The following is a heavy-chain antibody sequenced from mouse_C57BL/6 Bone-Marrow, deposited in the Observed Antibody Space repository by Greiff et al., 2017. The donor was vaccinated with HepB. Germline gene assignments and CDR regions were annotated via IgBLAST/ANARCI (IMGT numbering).Heavy chain of an antibody. D-gene: IGHD1-1*01. CDR3: ARNSSYYYGTLDY. Sequence: EVKLEESGGGLVQPGGSLKLSCAASGFTFSDYYMYWVRQTPEKRLEWVAYISNGGGSTYYPDTVKGRFTISRDNAKNTLYLQMSRLKSEDTAMYYCARNSSYYYGTLDYWGQGTTLTVSS. CDR1: GFTFSDYY. J-gene: IGHJ2*01. CDR2: ISNGGGST. V-gene: IGHV5-12*01.